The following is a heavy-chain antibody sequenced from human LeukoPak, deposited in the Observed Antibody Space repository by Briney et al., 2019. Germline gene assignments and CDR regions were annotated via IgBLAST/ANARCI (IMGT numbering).Heavy chain of an antibody. CDR2: ISGSGGST. D-gene: IGHD4-17*01. Sequence: GGSLRLSCAASGFTFSSYAMSWVRQAPGKGLEWVSAISGSGGSTYYADSVKGRFTISRDNSKNTLYLQMNSLRAEGTAVYYCARDGPHYGDYGLYYYYGMDVWGQGTTVTVSS. CDR1: GFTFSSYA. J-gene: IGHJ6*02. CDR3: ARDGPHYGDYGLYYYYGMDV. V-gene: IGHV3-23*01.